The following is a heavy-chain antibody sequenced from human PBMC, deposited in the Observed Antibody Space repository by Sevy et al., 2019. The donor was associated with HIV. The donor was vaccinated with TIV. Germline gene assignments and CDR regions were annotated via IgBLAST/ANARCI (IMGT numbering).Heavy chain of an antibody. V-gene: IGHV3-30-3*01. CDR1: GFTFSSYA. CDR2: ISYDGSNK. CDR3: ARTFPPGYSGLERGCFDY. J-gene: IGHJ4*02. D-gene: IGHD5-12*01. Sequence: GGSLRLSCAASGFTFSSYAMHWVRQAPGKGLEWVAVISYDGSNKYYADSVKGRFTLSRDNPKNTLYLQMNSLRAEDTAVYYCARTFPPGYSGLERGCFDYWGQGTLVTVSS.